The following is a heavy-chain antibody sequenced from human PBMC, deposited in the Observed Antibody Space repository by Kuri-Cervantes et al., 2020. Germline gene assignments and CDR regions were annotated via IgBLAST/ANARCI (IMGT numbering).Heavy chain of an antibody. J-gene: IGHJ4*02. D-gene: IGHD3-22*01. CDR2: INTNTGNP. CDR3: ARDTYYYDSSGYYGPYYFDY. Sequence: ASVKVSCKASGYTFTGYYMHWVRQAPGQGLEWMGWINTNTGNPTYAQGFTGRFVFSLDTSVSTAYLQISSLKAEDTAVYYCARDTYYYDSSGYYGPYYFDYWGQGTLVTVSS. V-gene: IGHV7-4-1*02. CDR1: GYTFTGYY.